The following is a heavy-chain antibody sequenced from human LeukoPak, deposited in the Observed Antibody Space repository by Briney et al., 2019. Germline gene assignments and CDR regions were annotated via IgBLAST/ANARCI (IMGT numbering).Heavy chain of an antibody. D-gene: IGHD3-10*01. V-gene: IGHV3-30*02. J-gene: IGHJ6*03. CDR1: RFTFSSYG. CDR3: AKDGSRSREVFPYYYGSGRLQYMDV. CDR2: IQKDGSNE. Sequence: GGSLRLSCAVSRFTFSSYGMHWVRQASGKGLEWVAYIQKDGSNEQYADSVKGRFTISRDNSKNTLYLQMNSLRDEDTAVFYCAKDGSRSREVFPYYYGSGRLQYMDVWGKGTTVIISS.